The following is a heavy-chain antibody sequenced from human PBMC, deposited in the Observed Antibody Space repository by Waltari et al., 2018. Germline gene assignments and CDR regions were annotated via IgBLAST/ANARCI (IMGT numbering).Heavy chain of an antibody. V-gene: IGHV2-5*01. J-gene: IGHJ4*02. CDR3: AHCTRGPYYDFWSGYYTGGLLTYFDY. Sequence: QITLKESGPTLVKPTQTLTLTCTFSGFSLSTSGVGVGWIRQHQGTALEWLGLIYWNDDKRYSPSLKSMLTITKDTSKNQVVLTMTNMDPVDTATYYCAHCTRGPYYDFWSGYYTGGLLTYFDYWGQGTLVTVSS. D-gene: IGHD3-3*01. CDR1: GFSLSTSGVG. CDR2: IYWNDDK.